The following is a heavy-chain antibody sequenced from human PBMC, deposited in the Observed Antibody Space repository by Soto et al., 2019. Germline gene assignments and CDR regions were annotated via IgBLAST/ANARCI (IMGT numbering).Heavy chain of an antibody. V-gene: IGHV1-18*01. CDR1: GYTLTSYG. J-gene: IGHJ4*02. D-gene: IGHD3-9*01. CDR2: ISAYNGNT. Sequence: ASVKVSCKASGYTLTSYGISWVRQAPGQGLEWMGWISAYNGNTNYAQKLQGRVTMTTDTSTSTAYMELRSLRSDDTAVYYCARSGYYDILTGYYSPAPQDYWGQGTLVTVSS. CDR3: ARSGYYDILTGYYSPAPQDY.